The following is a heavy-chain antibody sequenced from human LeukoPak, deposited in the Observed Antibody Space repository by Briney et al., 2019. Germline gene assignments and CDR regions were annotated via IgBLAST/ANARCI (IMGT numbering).Heavy chain of an antibody. J-gene: IGHJ4*02. Sequence: SETLSLTCAVYGGSFSGYYWSWIRQPLGKGLEWIGEINHSGSTNYNPSLKSRVTISVDTSKNQFSLKLSSVTAADTAVYYCASGDYYGSGSYRWWGQGTLVTVSS. CDR3: ASGDYYGSGSYRW. V-gene: IGHV4-34*01. D-gene: IGHD3-10*01. CDR2: INHSGST. CDR1: GGSFSGYY.